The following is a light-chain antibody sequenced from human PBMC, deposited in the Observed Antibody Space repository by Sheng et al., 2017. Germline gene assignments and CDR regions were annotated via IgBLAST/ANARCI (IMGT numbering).Light chain of an antibody. CDR3: QQSYSSPGT. J-gene: IGKJ1*01. CDR2: AAS. Sequence: DIQMTQSPSSLSASIGDRVTITCRASQSITNSLNWYQHKPGKAPKVLIYAASTLQSGVPSRFSGSGSGTDFTLTISSLQPEDFATYYCQQSYSSPGTFGPGTKVGNQT. V-gene: IGKV1-39*01. CDR1: QSITNS.